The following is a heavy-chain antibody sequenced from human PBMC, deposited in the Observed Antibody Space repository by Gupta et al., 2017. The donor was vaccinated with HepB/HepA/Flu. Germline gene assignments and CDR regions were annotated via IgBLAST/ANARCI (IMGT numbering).Heavy chain of an antibody. CDR2: IKSKSDGGTA. CDR1: GFTFSEAW. CDR3: TSSYYDFWSNSYPFDY. Sequence: EVQLVESGGGLVKPGGSLRLSCEASGFTFSEAWMNWVRQAPGKGLEWVGRIKSKSDGGTADYAAPVKGRFTISRDDSTNTLDLQMNSLKTEDTAIYYCTSSYYDFWSNSYPFDYWGQGTLVTVSS. J-gene: IGHJ4*02. V-gene: IGHV3-15*01. D-gene: IGHD3-3*01.